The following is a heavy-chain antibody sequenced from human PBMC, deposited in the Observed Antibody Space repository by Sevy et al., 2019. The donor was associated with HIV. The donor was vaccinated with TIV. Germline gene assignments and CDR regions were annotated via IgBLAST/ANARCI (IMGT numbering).Heavy chain of an antibody. Sequence: GGSLRLSCAASGFIFGSYAMSWVRQAPGKGLEWVAAISASAGYTYYTDSVKGRFTISRDNSTNTVYLQMDSLRAEDSAVYYCAKDAAGGGDYIDSYFDYWGQGTLVTVSS. J-gene: IGHJ4*02. CDR1: GFIFGSYA. CDR2: ISASAGYT. V-gene: IGHV3-23*01. CDR3: AKDAAGGGDYIDSYFDY. D-gene: IGHD4-17*01.